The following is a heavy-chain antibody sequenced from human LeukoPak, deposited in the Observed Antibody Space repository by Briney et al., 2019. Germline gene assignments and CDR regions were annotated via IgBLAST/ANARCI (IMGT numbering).Heavy chain of an antibody. CDR3: AKNIRDQLLCGFGY. Sequence: GGSLRLSCAASGLTFDASAMSWVRQAPGKGLEWVAVITGGGDSTYYADSVKGRFTISRDNSKKTLFLQINSLRAVDTAVYYCAKNIRDQLLCGFGYWGQGVVVTVSS. D-gene: IGHD2-2*01. V-gene: IGHV3-23*01. CDR2: ITGGGDST. CDR1: GLTFDASA. J-gene: IGHJ4*02.